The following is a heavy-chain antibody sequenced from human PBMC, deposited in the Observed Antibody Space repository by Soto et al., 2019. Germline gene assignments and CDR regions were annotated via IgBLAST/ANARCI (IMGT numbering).Heavy chain of an antibody. CDR2: INPSGGST. J-gene: IGHJ3*02. V-gene: IGHV1-46*01. Sequence: ASVKVSCKASGYTFTSYYMHWVRQAPGQGLEWMGIINPSGGSTSYAQKFQGRVTMTRDTSTSTVYMELSSLRSEDTAVYYCARVSKDIVVVVAAIGDAFDIWGQGTMVTVSS. CDR1: GYTFTSYY. D-gene: IGHD2-15*01. CDR3: ARVSKDIVVVVAAIGDAFDI.